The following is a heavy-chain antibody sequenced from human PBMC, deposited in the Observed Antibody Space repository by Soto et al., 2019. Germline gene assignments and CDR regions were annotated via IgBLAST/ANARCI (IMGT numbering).Heavy chain of an antibody. J-gene: IGHJ5*02. D-gene: IGHD2-2*01. Sequence: ASVKVSCKASGYTFTSYAMHWVRQAPGQRLEWMGWINAGNGNTKYSQKFQGRVTITRDTSASTAYMELSSLRSEDTAVYYCAREDIVVVPVLDPWGQGTLVTVSS. CDR3: AREDIVVVPVLDP. CDR2: INAGNGNT. V-gene: IGHV1-3*01. CDR1: GYTFTSYA.